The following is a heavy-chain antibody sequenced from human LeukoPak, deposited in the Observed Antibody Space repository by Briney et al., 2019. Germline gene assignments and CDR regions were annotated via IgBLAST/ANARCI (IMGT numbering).Heavy chain of an antibody. CDR1: GDSVSSNSAA. CDR2: TYYMSKWHN. D-gene: IGHD5-24*01. Sequence: SGPTLVKPSQTLSLTCAISGDSVSSNSAAWNWIRQSPSRGLEWLGRTYYMSKWHNDYAESVKSRITINPDTSKNQFSLQLNSVTPEETAVYYCAREGRWLQPFDCWGQGTLVTVSS. V-gene: IGHV6-1*01. CDR3: AREGRWLQPFDC. J-gene: IGHJ4*02.